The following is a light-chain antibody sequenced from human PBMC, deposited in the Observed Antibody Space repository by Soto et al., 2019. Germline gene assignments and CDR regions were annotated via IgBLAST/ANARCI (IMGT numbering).Light chain of an antibody. CDR3: QQYDGAPLT. Sequence: EIVFTQSPCTLSLSPGERATLSCRASQTVSSSYLAWYQQKPGQAPRLLIYGASSRATGIPDRFNGSGSGTDFVLTISRLEPEDFAVYYCQQYDGAPLTFGPGTKVDIK. CDR1: QTVSSSY. J-gene: IGKJ3*01. V-gene: IGKV3-20*01. CDR2: GAS.